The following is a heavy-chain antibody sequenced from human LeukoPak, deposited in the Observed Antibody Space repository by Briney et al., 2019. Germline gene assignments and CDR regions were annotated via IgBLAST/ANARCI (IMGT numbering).Heavy chain of an antibody. CDR2: INPNSGGT. CDR1: GYTFTDYY. J-gene: IGHJ3*02. D-gene: IGHD3-16*01. CDR3: ALMGGPRVNAFDI. V-gene: IGHV1-2*02. Sequence: ASVKVSCKASGYTFTDYYLHWVRQAPGQGLEWMGWINPNSGGTNSAQKFQGRVTMTRDTSISTAYMDLSRLTSDDTAIYHCALMGGPRVNAFDIWGQGTMVTVSS.